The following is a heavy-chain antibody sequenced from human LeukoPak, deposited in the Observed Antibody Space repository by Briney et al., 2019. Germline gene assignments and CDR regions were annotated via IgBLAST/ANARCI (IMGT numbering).Heavy chain of an antibody. CDR1: GFTFSTSW. CDR2: IRSKAYGGTT. CDR3: RADYYGSGSYYNDWDY. Sequence: GGSLRLSCEGSGFTFSTSWMHWVRQAPGKGLEWVGFIRSKAYGGTTEYAASVKGRFTISRDDSKSIAYLQMNSLKTEDTAVYYCRADYYGSGSYYNDWDYWGQGTLVTVSS. J-gene: IGHJ4*02. V-gene: IGHV3-49*04. D-gene: IGHD3-10*01.